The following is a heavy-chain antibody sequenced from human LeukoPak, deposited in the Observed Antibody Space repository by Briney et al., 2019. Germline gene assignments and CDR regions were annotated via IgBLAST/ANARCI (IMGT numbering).Heavy chain of an antibody. CDR2: IIPILGIA. D-gene: IGHD2-2*01. CDR3: ARDGRYCSSTSCPNMADY. J-gene: IGHJ4*02. Sequence: SVKVSCKASGGTFSSYAISWVRQAPGQGLEWMGRIIPILGIANYAQKFQGRVTITADKSTSTAYMELSSLRSEDTAVYCCARDGRYCSSTSCPNMADYWGQGTLVTVSS. CDR1: GGTFSSYA. V-gene: IGHV1-69*04.